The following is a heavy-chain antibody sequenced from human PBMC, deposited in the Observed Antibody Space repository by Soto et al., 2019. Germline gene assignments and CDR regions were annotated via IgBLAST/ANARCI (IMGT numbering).Heavy chain of an antibody. Sequence: GASVKVSCKASGYTFTYRYLHWVRQAPGQALEWMGWITPFNGNTNYAQKFQDRVTITRDTSISTAYMELSSLRSEDTAVYYCERSYYYYLAVWGKGTTVTVSS. V-gene: IGHV1-45*02. CDR3: ERSYYYYLAV. J-gene: IGHJ6*03. CDR2: ITPFNGNT. CDR1: GYTFTYRY.